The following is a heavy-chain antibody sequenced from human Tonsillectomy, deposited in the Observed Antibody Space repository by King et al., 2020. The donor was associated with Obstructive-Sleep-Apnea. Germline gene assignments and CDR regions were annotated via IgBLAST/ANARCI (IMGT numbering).Heavy chain of an antibody. CDR1: GGSISSAGYH. V-gene: IGHV4-31*03. CDR3: AREEVRRYSNPPYYNGMDV. CDR2: IYYSGST. Sequence: QLQESGPGLLKPSQTLSLTCTVSGGSISSAGYHWSWIRQHPGKGLEWIGFIYYSGSTQYNPSLKSRVTISVDTSKNQFSLKLDSTTAADTAVYYCAREEVRRYSNPPYYNGMDVWGQGTTVTVSS. D-gene: IGHD4-11*01. J-gene: IGHJ6*02.